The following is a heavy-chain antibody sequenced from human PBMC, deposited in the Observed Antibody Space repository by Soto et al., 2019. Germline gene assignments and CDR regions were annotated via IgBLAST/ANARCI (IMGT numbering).Heavy chain of an antibody. CDR1: GYTFTSYV. D-gene: IGHD6-19*01. CDR3: ARVVATVAGPYGMDV. J-gene: IGHJ6*02. Sequence: QVQLVQSGAEVKKPGASVKVSCRASGYTFTSYVISWVRQAPGQGLEWMGWICAYNGNTNFAQKLQGRVTMTTDTSTSTAYMELRSLRSDDTAVYYCARVVATVAGPYGMDVWGQGTTVTVSS. V-gene: IGHV1-18*01. CDR2: ICAYNGNT.